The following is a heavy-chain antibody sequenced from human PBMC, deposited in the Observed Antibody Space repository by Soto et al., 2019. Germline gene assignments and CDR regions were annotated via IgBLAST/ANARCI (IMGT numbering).Heavy chain of an antibody. CDR3: ARTYYDFWSGTPSPPYYFDY. CDR1: GFTFSSYG. J-gene: IGHJ4*02. Sequence: PGGSLRLSCAASGFTFSSYGMHWVRQAPGKGLEWVAVIWYDGSNKYYADSVKGRFTISRDNSKNTLYLQMNSLRAEDTAVYYCARTYYDFWSGTPSPPYYFDYWGQGTLVTVSS. V-gene: IGHV3-33*01. D-gene: IGHD3-3*01. CDR2: IWYDGSNK.